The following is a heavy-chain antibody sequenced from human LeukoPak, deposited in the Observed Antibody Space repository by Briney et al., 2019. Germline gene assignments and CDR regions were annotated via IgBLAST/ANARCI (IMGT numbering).Heavy chain of an antibody. CDR2: IYPGDSDT. Sequence: KTGESLKISCKGSGYSFTSYWIGWVRQMPGKGLEWMGIIYPGDSDTRYSPSFQGQVTISADKSISTAYLQWSSLKASDTAMYYCATSPSYSGYDPGVDYWGQGTLVTVSS. V-gene: IGHV5-51*01. J-gene: IGHJ4*02. D-gene: IGHD5-12*01. CDR3: ATSPSYSGYDPGVDY. CDR1: GYSFTSYW.